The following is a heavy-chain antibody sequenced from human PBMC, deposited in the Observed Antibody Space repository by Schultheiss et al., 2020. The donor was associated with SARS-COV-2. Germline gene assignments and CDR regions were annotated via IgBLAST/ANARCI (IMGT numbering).Heavy chain of an antibody. D-gene: IGHD6-13*01. V-gene: IGHV3-30*03. CDR2: ISYDGSNK. J-gene: IGHJ6*02. CDR1: GFTFSSYW. Sequence: GGSLRLSCAASGFTFSSYWMSWVRQAPGKGLEWVAVISYDGSNKYYADSVKGRFTISRDNSKNTLYLQMNSLRAEDTAVYYCASTGGGDDSSSWYVRYYYYGMDVWGQGTTVTVSS. CDR3: ASTGGGDDSSSWYVRYYYYGMDV.